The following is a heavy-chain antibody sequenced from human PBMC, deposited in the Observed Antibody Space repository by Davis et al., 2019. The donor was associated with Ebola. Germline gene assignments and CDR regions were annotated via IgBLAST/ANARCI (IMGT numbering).Heavy chain of an antibody. Sequence: SVKVSCKASGGTFSSHAVSWVRQAPGQGLEWMGGIIPILGATNYAQSFQGRVTITADESTSTAYMELSSLRSEDTAIYFCAAIGGRYCSGGSCYYGRDYWGQGTLVTVSS. CDR2: IIPILGAT. CDR1: GGTFSSHA. V-gene: IGHV1-69*13. CDR3: AAIGGRYCSGGSCYYGRDY. D-gene: IGHD2-15*01. J-gene: IGHJ4*02.